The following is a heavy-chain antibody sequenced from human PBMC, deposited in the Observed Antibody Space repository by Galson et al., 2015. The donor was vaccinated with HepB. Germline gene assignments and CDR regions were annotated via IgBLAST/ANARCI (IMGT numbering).Heavy chain of an antibody. CDR1: GGSFSGYY. CDR2: INHSGST. Sequence: LSLTCAVYGGSFSGYYWSWIRQPPGKGLEWIGEINHSGSTNYNPSLKSRVTISVDTSKNQFSLKLSSVTAADTAVYYCARGLPADYWGQGTLVTVSS. J-gene: IGHJ4*02. D-gene: IGHD2-2*01. V-gene: IGHV4-34*01. CDR3: ARGLPADY.